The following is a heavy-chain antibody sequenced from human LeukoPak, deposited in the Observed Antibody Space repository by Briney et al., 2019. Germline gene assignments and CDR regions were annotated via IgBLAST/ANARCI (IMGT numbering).Heavy chain of an antibody. D-gene: IGHD2-15*01. V-gene: IGHV1-58*02. Sequence: SVKVSCKASGFTFTSSAMQWGRQAPGQRLEWIGWIVVGSGNTNYAQKFQERVTITRDMSTSTAYMELSSQRSEDTAVYYCATFGPVVAAPLGYFYYWGQGTLVTVSS. CDR2: IVVGSGNT. CDR3: ATFGPVVAAPLGYFYY. J-gene: IGHJ4*02. CDR1: GFTFTSSA.